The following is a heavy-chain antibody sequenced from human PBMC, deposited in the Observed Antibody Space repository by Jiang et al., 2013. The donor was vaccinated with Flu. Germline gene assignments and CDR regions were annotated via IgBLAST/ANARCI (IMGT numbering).Heavy chain of an antibody. CDR2: IYYSGST. J-gene: IGHJ5*02. V-gene: IGHV4-39*01. D-gene: IGHD4-17*01. CDR3: ARPQLLTTVTNGWFDP. Sequence: GSGLVKPSETLSLTCTVSGGSISSSSYYWGWIRQPPGKGLEWIGSIYYSGSTYYNPSLKSRVTISVDTSKNQFSLKLSSVTAADTAVYYCARPQLLTTVTNGWFDPWGQGTLVTVSS. CDR1: GGSISSSSYY.